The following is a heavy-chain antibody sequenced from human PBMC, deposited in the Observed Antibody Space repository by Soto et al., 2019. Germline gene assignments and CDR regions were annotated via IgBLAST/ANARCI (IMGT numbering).Heavy chain of an antibody. CDR1: GITFSNYA. D-gene: IGHD2-15*01. CDR2: ISGGGDST. J-gene: IGHJ6*02. Sequence: EVQLLESGGGLVQPGGSLRLSCAASGITFSNYAMSWVRQAPGKRLEWVSVISGGGDSTYYADSVKGRFTISRDNSNNTLYLQLNSLRAEDTAVYYCAKDVGSCSGTCYFYSCYGMDVWGQGTTVTVSS. CDR3: AKDVGSCSGTCYFYSCYGMDV. V-gene: IGHV3-23*01.